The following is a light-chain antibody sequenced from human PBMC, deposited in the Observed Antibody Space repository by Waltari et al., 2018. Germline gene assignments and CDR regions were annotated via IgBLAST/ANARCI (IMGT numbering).Light chain of an antibody. Sequence: QSVLTQPPSASGTPGPRVTISCSGSYSNIGSNVVNWYQQLPGKAPKLLILRGDRRPSGVPVRFSGSKSGSSASLAIDGLHSEDEADYYCASCDDSLSGHWVFGGGTKVTVL. CDR2: RGD. V-gene: IGLV1-44*01. J-gene: IGLJ3*02. CDR1: YSNIGSNV. CDR3: ASCDDSLSGHWV.